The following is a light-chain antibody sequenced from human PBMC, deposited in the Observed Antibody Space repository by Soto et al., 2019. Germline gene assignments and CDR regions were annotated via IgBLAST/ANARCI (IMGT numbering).Light chain of an antibody. CDR1: HNVDIY. CDR2: DSS. CDR3: QQRNHWPPLT. V-gene: IGKV3-11*01. Sequence: EVVLTQSPATLSLSPGETATLSCMASHNVDIYLAWYQQKPGQAPRLLIYDSSNRATGIPARFSGSGYGTNFTHTISSLEPEESAVYYCQQRNHWPPLTCGRGPRLE. J-gene: IGKJ5*01.